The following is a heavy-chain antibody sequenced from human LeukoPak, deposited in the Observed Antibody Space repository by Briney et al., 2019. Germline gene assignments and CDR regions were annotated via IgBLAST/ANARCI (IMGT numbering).Heavy chain of an antibody. D-gene: IGHD3-9*01. V-gene: IGHV3-53*01. CDR3: ARDAQPDTGYHIT. CDR1: GFTVSSNY. J-gene: IGHJ5*02. CDR2: IYSGGST. Sequence: GGSLRLSCAASGFTVSSNYMSWVRQASGKGLEWVSVIYSGGSTYYADSVKGRFTISRDNSKNTLYLQMNSLRAEDTAVYYCARDAQPDTGYHITWGQGTLVTVSS.